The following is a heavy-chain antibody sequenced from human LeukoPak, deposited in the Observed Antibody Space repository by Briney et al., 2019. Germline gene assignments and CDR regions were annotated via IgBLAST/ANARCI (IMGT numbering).Heavy chain of an antibody. V-gene: IGHV3-30*19. Sequence: PGGSLRLSCAASGFTFRSYGMHWVRQAPGRGLEWLAVISYDGSNEDYAESVRGRFTISRDNSKSTLFLQMNSLRPEDTGVYYCARDLVYSSGWYAGELDHWGLGTLVIVSS. CDR1: GFTFRSYG. CDR2: ISYDGSNE. CDR3: ARDLVYSSGWYAGELDH. D-gene: IGHD6-19*01. J-gene: IGHJ4*02.